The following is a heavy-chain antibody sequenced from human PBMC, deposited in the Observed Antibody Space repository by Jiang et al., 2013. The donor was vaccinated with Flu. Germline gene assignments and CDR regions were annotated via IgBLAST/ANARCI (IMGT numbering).Heavy chain of an antibody. V-gene: IGHV4-31*03. Sequence: GSGLVKPSQTLSLTCTVSGGSVSSGGYYWSWIRQHPGKGLEWIGYIYYTGSTYYTPSLKSRVTISVDTSKNQFSLKLESVTAADTAVYYCARGTTVTSSNYWGQGTLVTVSS. CDR1: GGSVSSGGYY. J-gene: IGHJ4*02. CDR3: ARGTTVTSSNY. D-gene: IGHD4-17*01. CDR2: IYYTGST.